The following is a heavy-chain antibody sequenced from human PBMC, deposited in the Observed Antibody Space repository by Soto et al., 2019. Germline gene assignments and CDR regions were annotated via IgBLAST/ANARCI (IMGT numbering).Heavy chain of an antibody. CDR2: ISTYNRKT. J-gene: IGHJ4*02. Sequence: GASVKVSCKASGYTFTRFGIAWVRQAPGQGLEWMGWISTYNRKTIYAQKFQGRFSMTTDTSASTVYMELRSLRSDDTAVFYCASDPSNTDASQLYFDSWGQGIQVTVPQ. D-gene: IGHD2-2*01. CDR3: ASDPSNTDASQLYFDS. CDR1: GYTFTRFG. V-gene: IGHV1-18*04.